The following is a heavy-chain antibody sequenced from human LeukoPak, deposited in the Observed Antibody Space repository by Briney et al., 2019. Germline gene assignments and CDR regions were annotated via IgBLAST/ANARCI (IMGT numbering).Heavy chain of an antibody. D-gene: IGHD3-10*01. CDR1: GGSISSGGYY. J-gene: IGHJ4*02. CDR2: IYYSGST. V-gene: IGHV4-31*03. Sequence: SETLSLTCTVSGGSISSGGYYWSWIRQHPGKGLEWIGYIYYSGSTYYNPSLKSRVTISVDTSKNQFSLKLSSVTAADTAVYYCASHLLWFGELYFDYWGQGTLVTVSS. CDR3: ASHLLWFGELYFDY.